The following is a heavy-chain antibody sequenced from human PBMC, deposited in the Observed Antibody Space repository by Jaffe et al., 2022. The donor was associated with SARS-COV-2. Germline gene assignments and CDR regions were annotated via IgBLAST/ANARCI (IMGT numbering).Heavy chain of an antibody. CDR2: IDEDGSEK. CDR1: GFTFSSYW. J-gene: IGHJ4*02. V-gene: IGHV3-7*01. D-gene: IGHD7-27*01. Sequence: EVQLVESGGSLVQPGGSLRLSCAASGFTFSSYWMGWARQAPGKGLEWVATIDEDGSEKDYVDSVKGRFTISRDNAAKSLFLQMSGLRAEDTALYYCARSSGVGGTGVGDHWGQGTQVTVSS. CDR3: ARSSGVGGTGVGDH.